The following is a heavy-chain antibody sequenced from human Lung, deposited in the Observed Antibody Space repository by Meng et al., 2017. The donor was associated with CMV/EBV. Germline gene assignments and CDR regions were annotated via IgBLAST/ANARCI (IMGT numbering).Heavy chain of an antibody. D-gene: IGHD5-18*01. CDR1: GGSISSYY. J-gene: IGHJ4*02. V-gene: IGHV4-4*07. Sequence: GSLRLSCTVSGGSISSYYWSWIRQPAGKGLEWIGRIYTSGSTNYNPSFKSRVTISVDRSKNQFSLKLSSVTAADTAVYYCARALKPDGYSYGYYFDYWGQGTLVTVSS. CDR2: IYTSGST. CDR3: ARALKPDGYSYGYYFDY.